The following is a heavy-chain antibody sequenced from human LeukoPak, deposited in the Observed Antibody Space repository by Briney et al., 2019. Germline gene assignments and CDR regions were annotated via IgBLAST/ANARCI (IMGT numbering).Heavy chain of an antibody. J-gene: IGHJ6*02. CDR2: ISSSSSYI. V-gene: IGHV3-21*01. D-gene: IGHD2-2*01. CDR1: GFTFSSYS. CDR3: ARAAYCSSTSCYFGMDV. Sequence: PGGSLRLSCAASGFTFSSYSMNWVRQAPRRGLEWVSSISSSSSYISYADSVKGRFTISRDNAKNSLYLQMNSLRAEDTAVYYCARAAYCSSTSCYFGMDVWGQGTTVTVSS.